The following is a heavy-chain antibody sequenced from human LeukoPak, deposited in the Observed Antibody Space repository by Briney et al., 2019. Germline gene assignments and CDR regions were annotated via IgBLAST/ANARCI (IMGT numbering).Heavy chain of an antibody. V-gene: IGHV3-30-3*01. J-gene: IGHJ5*02. CDR3: ARETYYDFWSGYYSWFDP. D-gene: IGHD3-3*01. Sequence: PGRSLRLSCAASGFTFSSYAMHWVRQAPGKGLEWVAVISYDGSNKYYADSVKGRCTISRDNSKNTLYLQMNSLRAEDTAVYYCARETYYDFWSGYYSWFDPWGQGTLVTVSS. CDR1: GFTFSSYA. CDR2: ISYDGSNK.